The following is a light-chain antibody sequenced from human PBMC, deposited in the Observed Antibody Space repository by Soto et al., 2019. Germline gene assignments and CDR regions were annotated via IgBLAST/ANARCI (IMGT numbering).Light chain of an antibody. CDR3: QQYYSTPRT. CDR1: QSVLYSSNKKNH. J-gene: IGKJ1*01. CDR2: WAS. V-gene: IGKV4-1*01. Sequence: DIVMTQSPDSLAVSLGERATINCKSSQSVLYSSNKKNHLAWYQQKPGQPPKLLIYWASTRESGVPDRFSGSGSGTDFTLTISSLQAEDVAVYYCQQYYSTPRTFGQGTKVEIK.